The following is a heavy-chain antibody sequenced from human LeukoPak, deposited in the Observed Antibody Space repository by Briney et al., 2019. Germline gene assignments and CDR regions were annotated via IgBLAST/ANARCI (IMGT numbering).Heavy chain of an antibody. CDR2: IYYSGST. V-gene: IGHV4-59*08. D-gene: IGHD6-13*01. CDR1: GGSISSYY. Sequence: SETLSLTCTVSGGSISSYYWSWIRQPPGKGLEWIGYIYYSGSTNYNPSLKCRVTISVDTSKNQFSLKLSSVTAADTAVYYCARLPRWYYFDYWGQGTLVTVSS. CDR3: ARLPRWYYFDY. J-gene: IGHJ4*02.